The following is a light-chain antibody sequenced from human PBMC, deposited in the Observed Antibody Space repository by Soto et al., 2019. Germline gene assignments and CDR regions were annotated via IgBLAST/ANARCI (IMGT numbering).Light chain of an antibody. V-gene: IGKV3-20*01. CDR2: GAS. J-gene: IGKJ1*01. CDR3: QQYAYSPWT. Sequence: EIVLTQSPGTLSLSPGERATLSCRASQSVSSNYLAWYQQKPGQAPRLLIYGASSRATDIPDRFSGSASGTDFTLTVSRLEPEDFAVYYCQQYAYSPWTFGQGTKVEIK. CDR1: QSVSSNY.